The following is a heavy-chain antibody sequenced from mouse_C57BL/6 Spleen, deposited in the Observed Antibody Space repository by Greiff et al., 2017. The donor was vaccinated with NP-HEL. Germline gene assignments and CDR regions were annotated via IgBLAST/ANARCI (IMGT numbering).Heavy chain of an antibody. CDR2: IDPETGGT. CDR3: TREGNYEYFDV. CDR1: GYTFTDYE. Sequence: VQLQQSGAELVRPGASVTLSCKASGYTFTDYEMHWVKQTPVHGLEWIGAIDPETGGTAYNQKFKGKAILTADKSSSTAYMELRSLTSEDSAVYYCTREGNYEYFDVWGTGTTVTVSS. J-gene: IGHJ1*03. V-gene: IGHV1-15*01. D-gene: IGHD2-1*01.